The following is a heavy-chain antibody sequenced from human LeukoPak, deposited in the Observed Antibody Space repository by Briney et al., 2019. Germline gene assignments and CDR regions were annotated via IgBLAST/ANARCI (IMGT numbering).Heavy chain of an antibody. CDR2: IIPIFGTA. D-gene: IGHD6-6*01. V-gene: IGHV1-69*06. CDR1: GGTFSTFG. CDR3: AIPPYSSSYYYYYMDV. J-gene: IGHJ6*03. Sequence: GASVKVSCKASGGTFSTFGISWVRQAPGQGLEWMGGIIPIFGTANYAQKFQGRVTITADKSTSTAYMELSSLRSEDTAVYYCAIPPYSSSYYYYYMDVWGKGTTVTVSS.